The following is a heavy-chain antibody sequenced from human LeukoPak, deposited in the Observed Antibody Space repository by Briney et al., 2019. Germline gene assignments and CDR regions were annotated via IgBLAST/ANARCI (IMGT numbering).Heavy chain of an antibody. CDR1: GFTLSSYA. V-gene: IGHV3-23*01. J-gene: IGHJ4*02. CDR3: AKAPVTTCSGAYCYPFDY. CDR2: ISVSGNT. Sequence: GGSLRLSCAASGFTLSSYARSGVRQGPGKGLEGVSAISVSGNTYHADSVKGRFTISRDSSKNTLYLQMNSLRAEDAAVYYCAKAPVTTCSGAYCYPFDYWGQGTLVTVSS. D-gene: IGHD2-15*01.